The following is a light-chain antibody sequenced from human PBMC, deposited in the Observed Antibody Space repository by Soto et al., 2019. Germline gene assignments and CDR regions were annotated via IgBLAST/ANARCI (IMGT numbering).Light chain of an antibody. J-gene: IGKJ1*01. V-gene: IGKV3-15*01. CDR3: QQYHIWPSWT. CDR2: GAS. CDR1: HSVSLS. Sequence: EIVLTQSPATLSVSLGHSATLSCRASHSVSLSLAWYQMRPGQPPRLLIYGASTRATDIPARFSGSGSGTDFTLTISSLQSEDFAVYFCQQYHIWPSWTFGQGTKVELK.